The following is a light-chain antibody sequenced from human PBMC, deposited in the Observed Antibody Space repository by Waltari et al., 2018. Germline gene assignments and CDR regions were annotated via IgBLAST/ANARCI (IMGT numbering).Light chain of an antibody. CDR2: EDS. CDR3: YSTDSSGNHRRV. Sequence: SYELTQPPSVSVSPGQTARITCSGDALPTQYAYWYQQKSGQAPVKVIYEDSKRPPTIPERFSGSSSGTMATLIISGAQVEDEADYYCYSTDSSGNHRRVFGGGTKLTVL. CDR1: ALPTQY. V-gene: IGLV3-10*01. J-gene: IGLJ2*01.